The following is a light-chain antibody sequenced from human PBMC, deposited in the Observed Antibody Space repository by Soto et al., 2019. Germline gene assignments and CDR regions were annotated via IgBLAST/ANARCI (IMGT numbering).Light chain of an antibody. V-gene: IGKV3-15*01. CDR1: QSVNSN. CDR2: GAS. CDR3: QQYNNWPLT. Sequence: EIVMTQSPATLSVSPGERATLSCRASQSVNSNLAWYQQKPGQAPRLLIYGASARATGIPARFSGSGSGTEFILSISSLQPEDFAIYYCQQYNNWPLTFGGGTKVEIK. J-gene: IGKJ4*01.